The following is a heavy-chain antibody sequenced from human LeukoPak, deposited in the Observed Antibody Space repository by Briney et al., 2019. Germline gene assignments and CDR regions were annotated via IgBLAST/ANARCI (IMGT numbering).Heavy chain of an antibody. CDR1: GYTLTELP. CDR2: FDPEDGET. CDR3: ARDNNDYVWGSYRYGFDP. Sequence: GASVKVSCKVSGYTLTELPMHWVRQAPGKGLEWMGGFDPEDGETIYAQKFQGRVTMTEDTSTDTAYMELSSLRSEDTAVYYCARDNNDYVWGSYRYGFDPWGQGTLVTVSS. D-gene: IGHD3-16*02. V-gene: IGHV1-24*01. J-gene: IGHJ5*02.